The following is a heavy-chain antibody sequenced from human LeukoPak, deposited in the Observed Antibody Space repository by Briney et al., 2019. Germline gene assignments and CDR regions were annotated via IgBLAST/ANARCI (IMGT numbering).Heavy chain of an antibody. D-gene: IGHD1-1*01. CDR2: ISPGGGTT. CDR3: ARTVSY. CDR1: GFAFGSEA. V-gene: IGHV3-23*01. Sequence: GGSLRLSCAVSGFAFGSEAMSWVRQSPARGLEWVASISPGGGTTYYADYVKGRFTISRDNSNNSLFVQMNSLRAEDTAVYYCARTVSYWGRGTLVTVSS. J-gene: IGHJ4*02.